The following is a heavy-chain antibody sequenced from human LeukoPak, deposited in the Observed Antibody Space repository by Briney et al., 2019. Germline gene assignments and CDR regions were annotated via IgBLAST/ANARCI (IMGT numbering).Heavy chain of an antibody. Sequence: SETLSLTCTVSGGSISSGSYYWSWIRQPAGKGLEWIGRIYTSGSTNYNPSLKSRVTISVDTSKNQFSLKLSSVTAADTAVYYCARLTQNGGYYYYYMDVWGKGTTVTVSS. J-gene: IGHJ6*03. CDR1: GGSISSGSYY. D-gene: IGHD1-1*01. V-gene: IGHV4-61*02. CDR3: ARLTQNGGYYYYYMDV. CDR2: IYTSGST.